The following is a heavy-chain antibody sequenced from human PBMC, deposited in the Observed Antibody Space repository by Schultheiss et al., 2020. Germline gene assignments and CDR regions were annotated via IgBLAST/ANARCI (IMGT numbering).Heavy chain of an antibody. CDR1: GGTFSSYA. Sequence: SVKVSCKASGGTFSSYAISWVRQAPGQGLEWMGGIIPIFGTANYAQKFQGRVTITADESTSTAYMELSSLRSEDTAVYYCARGPPRIVTGSNWFDPWGQGTLVTVSS. V-gene: IGHV1-69*13. D-gene: IGHD2-21*01. J-gene: IGHJ5*02. CDR2: IIPIFGTA. CDR3: ARGPPRIVTGSNWFDP.